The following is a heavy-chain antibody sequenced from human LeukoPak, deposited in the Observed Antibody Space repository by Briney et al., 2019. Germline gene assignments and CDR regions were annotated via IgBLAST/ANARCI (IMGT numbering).Heavy chain of an antibody. Sequence: ASVKVSRKASGYNFISYGVSWVRQAPGQGLEWMGWVSGYNGNTNYAQKMEYRVIMTTDPATSTAYMELRDLRSGDTAVYYCARSGFCTSSSCYRESDGLDFWGQGTMVTVSS. D-gene: IGHD2-2*01. CDR3: ARSGFCTSSSCYRESDGLDF. CDR1: GYNFISYG. CDR2: VSGYNGNT. J-gene: IGHJ3*01. V-gene: IGHV1-18*01.